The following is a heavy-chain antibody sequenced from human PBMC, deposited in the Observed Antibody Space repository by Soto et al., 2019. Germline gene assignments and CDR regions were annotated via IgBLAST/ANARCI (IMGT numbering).Heavy chain of an antibody. CDR3: ARGIVVVPAAIRPAFDI. J-gene: IGHJ3*02. CDR1: GDTLTSYG. CDR2: ISAYNGNT. D-gene: IGHD2-2*02. Sequence: ASVKVSCKASGDTLTSYGISCVRRAPGQGLEWMGWISAYNGNTNYAQKLQGRVTMTTDTSTSTAYMELRSLRSDDTAVYYCARGIVVVPAAIRPAFDIWGQGTMVTVSS. V-gene: IGHV1-18*01.